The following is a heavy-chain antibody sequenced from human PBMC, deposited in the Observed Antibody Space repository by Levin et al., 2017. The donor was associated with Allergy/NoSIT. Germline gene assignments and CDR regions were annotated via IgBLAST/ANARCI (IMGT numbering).Heavy chain of an antibody. CDR2: IHYSGST. D-gene: IGHD3-3*01. J-gene: IGHJ4*02. Sequence: SETLSLTCTVSGGSISSYYWSWIRQPPGKGLEWIGYIHYSGSTTYNPSLKSRVTISVDTSKNQFSLKLSSVTAADTAVYYGVRDDFWSGDYTMAYWGQGTLVTVSS. CDR1: GGSISSYY. V-gene: IGHV4-59*01. CDR3: VRDDFWSGDYTMAY.